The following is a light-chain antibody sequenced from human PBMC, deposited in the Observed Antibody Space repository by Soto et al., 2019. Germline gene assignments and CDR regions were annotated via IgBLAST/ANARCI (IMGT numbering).Light chain of an antibody. CDR2: DVS. V-gene: IGLV2-14*01. Sequence: QSVLTQPASVSGSPGQSITISCTGTSSDTGGYNYVSWYQQHPGKAPKLMIYDVSNRPSGVSNRFSGSKSGNTASLTISGLQAEDEAVYYCSSYTSNNTPVVFGGGTKLTVL. J-gene: IGLJ2*01. CDR1: SSDTGGYNY. CDR3: SSYTSNNTPVV.